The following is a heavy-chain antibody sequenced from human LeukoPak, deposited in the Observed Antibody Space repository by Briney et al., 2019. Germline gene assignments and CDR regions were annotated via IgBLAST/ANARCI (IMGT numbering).Heavy chain of an antibody. CDR2: INSDGSST. V-gene: IGHV3-74*01. J-gene: IGHJ3*02. CDR1: GFTFSSYW. Sequence: PGGSLRLSCAASGFTFSSYWMHWVRQAPGKGLVWVSRINSDGSSTSYADSVKGRFTISRDNAKNALYCARVGKYGSGWYDAFDIWGQGTMVTVSS. CDR3: I. D-gene: IGHD6-19*01.